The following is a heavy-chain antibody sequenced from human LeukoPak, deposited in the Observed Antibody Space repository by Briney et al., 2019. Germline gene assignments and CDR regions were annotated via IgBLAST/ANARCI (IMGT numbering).Heavy chain of an antibody. CDR3: ARIFGRYGSAFDI. CDR2: IYYSGST. CDR1: GGSISSYY. J-gene: IGHJ3*02. Sequence: SETLSLTCTVSGGSISSYYWSWIRQPPGKGLEWIGYIYYSGSTNYNPSLKSRVTISVDTSKNQFSLKLSSVTAADTAVYYCARIFGRYGSAFDIWGQGTMVTVSS. D-gene: IGHD3-10*01. V-gene: IGHV4-59*01.